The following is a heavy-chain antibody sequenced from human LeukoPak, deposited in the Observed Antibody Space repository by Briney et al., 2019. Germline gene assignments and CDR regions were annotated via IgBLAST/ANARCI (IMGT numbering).Heavy chain of an antibody. CDR3: ARDPYSYGGYDY. CDR2: IYYSGSS. Sequence: SETLSLTCTVSGGSISSRSYYWGWIRQPPGKGLEWIGSIYYSGSSYNNPSLKSRVTIDTSKNQFSLKLSSVTAADTAVYYCARDPYSYGGYDYWGQGTLVTVSS. V-gene: IGHV4-39*07. D-gene: IGHD5-12*01. J-gene: IGHJ4*02. CDR1: GGSISSRSYY.